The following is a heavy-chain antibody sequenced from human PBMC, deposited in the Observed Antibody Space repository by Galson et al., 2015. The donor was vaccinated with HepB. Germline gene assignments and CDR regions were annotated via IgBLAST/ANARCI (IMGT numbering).Heavy chain of an antibody. V-gene: IGHV1-18*01. D-gene: IGHD4-17*01. CDR1: GYTFTNYG. Sequence: VKVSCKASGYTFTNYGISWVRQAPGQGLEWMGWISVYNGNTNYVQKFQGRVAMTTDTSTSTAYMELRSLRSDDTAVYYCARARVYGDYDVYWYFDLWGRGTLVTVSS. CDR2: ISVYNGNT. CDR3: ARARVYGDYDVYWYFDL. J-gene: IGHJ2*01.